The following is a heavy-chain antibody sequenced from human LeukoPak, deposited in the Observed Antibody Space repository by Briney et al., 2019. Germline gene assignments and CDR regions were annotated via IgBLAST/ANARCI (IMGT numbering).Heavy chain of an antibody. J-gene: IGHJ4*02. V-gene: IGHV3-7*01. CDR3: ARSEAKAAADY. Sequence: GGSLRLSCAGSGFTFSGYWMTWVRQAPGKGLEWVANIKQDGSEKYYVDSVKGRFTISRDNAKNSLYLQANSLRAEDTAVYYCARSEAKAAADYWGQGTLVTVSS. CDR1: GFTFSGYW. CDR2: IKQDGSEK. D-gene: IGHD6-13*01.